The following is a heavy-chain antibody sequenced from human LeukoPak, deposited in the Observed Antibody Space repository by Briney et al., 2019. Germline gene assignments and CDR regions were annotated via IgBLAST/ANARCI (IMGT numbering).Heavy chain of an antibody. V-gene: IGHV4-34*12. Sequence: KPSETLSLTCAVYGGSFSGYYWSWIRQPPGKGLEWIGSIFYSGNTYDNPSLKSRVTISVDTSKNQFSLKLSSVTAADTAVYYCATTTIRLGYWGQGTLVTVSS. CDR1: GGSFSGYY. J-gene: IGHJ4*02. CDR3: ATTTIRLGY. D-gene: IGHD1-26*01. CDR2: IFYSGNT.